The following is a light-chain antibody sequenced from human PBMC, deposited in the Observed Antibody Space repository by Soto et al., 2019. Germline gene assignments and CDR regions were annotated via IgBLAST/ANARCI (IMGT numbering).Light chain of an antibody. V-gene: IGKV1-39*01. CDR3: QQSYSTPRT. CDR2: GAS. CDR1: QSISSY. J-gene: IGKJ1*01. Sequence: DIQMTQSPSSLSASVGDRVTITCRASQSISSYLNWYQQKPGKAPKLLIYGASSLQSGVPSRFSGRGSGPEFTLTISSLQPEDFETYYCQQSYSTPRTFGQGTKVEIK.